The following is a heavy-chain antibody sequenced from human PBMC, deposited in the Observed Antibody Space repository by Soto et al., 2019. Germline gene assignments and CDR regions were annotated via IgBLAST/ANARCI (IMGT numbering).Heavy chain of an antibody. CDR3: AKDEARTQLWPDYWYFDL. CDR2: ISGSGGST. CDR1: GFTFSSYA. Sequence: EVQLLESGGGLVQPGGSLRLSCAASGFTFSSYAMSWVRQAPGKGLEWVSAISGSGGSTYYADSVKGRFTISRDNSKNTLYLQMNSLRAEDTAVYYCAKDEARTQLWPDYWYFDLWGRGTLVTVSS. V-gene: IGHV3-23*01. J-gene: IGHJ2*01. D-gene: IGHD5-18*01.